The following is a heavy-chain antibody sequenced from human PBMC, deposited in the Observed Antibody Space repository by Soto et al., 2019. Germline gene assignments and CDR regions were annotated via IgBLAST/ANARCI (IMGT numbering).Heavy chain of an antibody. Sequence: SETLSLTCTVSGGSISSYYWSWIRKPPGKGLEWIGYIYYSGSTNYNPSLKSRVTISVDTSKNQFSLKLSSVTAADTAVYYCARVLCSGGSCCQDYWGQGTLVTVS. J-gene: IGHJ4*02. CDR1: GGSISSYY. V-gene: IGHV4-59*01. CDR3: ARVLCSGGSCCQDY. CDR2: IYYSGST. D-gene: IGHD2-15*01.